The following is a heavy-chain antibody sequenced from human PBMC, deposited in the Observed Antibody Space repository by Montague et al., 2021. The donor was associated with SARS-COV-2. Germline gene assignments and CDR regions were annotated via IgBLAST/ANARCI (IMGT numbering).Heavy chain of an antibody. CDR1: GYSISSGYY. V-gene: IGHV4-38-2*01. D-gene: IGHD3-10*01. CDR3: ARWYYGSGSCPH. CDR2: IYHSGGT. Sequence: SETLSLTCSVSGYSISSGYYCGWIRPPPGKGLEWIGNIYHSGGTYYSPSLKSRVTVSVDTSKNQFSLRLSSVTAADTAVYYCARWYYGSGSCPHWGQGTLVTVSS. J-gene: IGHJ4*02.